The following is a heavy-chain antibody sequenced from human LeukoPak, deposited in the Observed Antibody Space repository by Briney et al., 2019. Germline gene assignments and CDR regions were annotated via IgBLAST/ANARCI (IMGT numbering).Heavy chain of an antibody. Sequence: GGSLRLSCAASGFPFSGYGMNWVRQAPGKGLEWVTVISDDARNEDYADSVKGRFTISRDNSKNILYLQMNSLRVEDTAVHYCATDLAGMKVYWGQGTLVTVSS. V-gene: IGHV3-30*03. CDR2: ISDDARNE. CDR1: GFPFSGYG. D-gene: IGHD6-13*01. CDR3: ATDLAGMKVY. J-gene: IGHJ4*02.